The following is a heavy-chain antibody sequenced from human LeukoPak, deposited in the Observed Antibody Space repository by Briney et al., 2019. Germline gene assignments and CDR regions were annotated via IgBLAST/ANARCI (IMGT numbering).Heavy chain of an antibody. CDR1: GFTFSSYA. V-gene: IGHV3-30-3*01. CDR2: ISYDGSNK. J-gene: IGHJ4*02. CDR3: ARGEDGELSFDY. D-gene: IGHD3-16*02. Sequence: PGGSLRLSCAASGFTFSSYAMHWVRQAPGKGLEWVAVISYDGSNKYYADSVKGRFTISRDNSKNTLYLQMNSLRAEDTAVYYCARGEDGELSFDYWGLGTLVTVSS.